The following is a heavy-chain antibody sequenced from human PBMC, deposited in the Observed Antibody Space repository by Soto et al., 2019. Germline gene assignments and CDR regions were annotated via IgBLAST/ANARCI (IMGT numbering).Heavy chain of an antibody. D-gene: IGHD3-16*01. V-gene: IGHV4-59*01. J-gene: IGHJ4*02. CDR1: GGSISSYY. CDR2: IYYSGST. CDR3: ARVHLGGYFDY. Sequence: QVQLQESGPGLVKPSETLSLTCTVSGGSISSYYWSWIRQPPGKGLEWIGYIYYSGSTNYNPSLKSRVTISVDTSKNQFSLTLSSVTAADTAVYYCARVHLGGYFDYWGQGTLVTVSS.